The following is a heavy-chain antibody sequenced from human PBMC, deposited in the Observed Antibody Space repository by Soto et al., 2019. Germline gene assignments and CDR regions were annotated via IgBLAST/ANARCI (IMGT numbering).Heavy chain of an antibody. CDR1: GGTFSSYT. J-gene: IGHJ6*02. CDR3: AKGGSDYYDSSGYYFRGPGWGYYGMDV. D-gene: IGHD3-22*01. CDR2: IIPILGIA. Sequence: SVKVSCKASGGTFSSYTISWVRQAPGQGLEWMGRIIPILGIANYAQKFQGRVTITADKSTSTAYMELSSLRAEDTAVYYCAKGGSDYYDSSGYYFRGPGWGYYGMDVWGQGTTVTVSS. V-gene: IGHV1-69*02.